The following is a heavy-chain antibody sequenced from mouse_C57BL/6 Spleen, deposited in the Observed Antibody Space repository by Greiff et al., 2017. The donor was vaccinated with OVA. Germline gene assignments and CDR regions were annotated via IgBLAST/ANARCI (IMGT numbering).Heavy chain of an antibody. CDR3: AREEDYDYDWFAY. J-gene: IGHJ3*01. CDR1: GFNITDYY. D-gene: IGHD2-4*01. Sequence: LVESGAELVKPGASVKLSCTASGFNITDYYMHWVKQRTEQGLEWIGRIDPNSGGTKYNEKFKSKATLTVDKPSSTAYMQLSSLTSEDSAVYYCAREEDYDYDWFAYWGQGTLVTVSA. CDR2: IDPNSGGT. V-gene: IGHV1-72*01.